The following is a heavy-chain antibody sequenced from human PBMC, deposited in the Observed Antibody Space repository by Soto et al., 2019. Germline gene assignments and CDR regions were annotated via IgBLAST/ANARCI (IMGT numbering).Heavy chain of an antibody. CDR3: AGEIAAAGQFDY. J-gene: IGHJ4*02. V-gene: IGHV4-31*03. CDR1: GGSISSGGYY. CDR2: IYYSGST. Sequence: SETLSLTCTVSGGSISSGGYYWSWIRQHPGKGLEWIGYIYYSGSTYYNPSLKSRVTISVDTSKNQFSLKLSSVTAADTAVYYCAGEIAAAGQFDYWGQGTLVTVSS. D-gene: IGHD6-13*01.